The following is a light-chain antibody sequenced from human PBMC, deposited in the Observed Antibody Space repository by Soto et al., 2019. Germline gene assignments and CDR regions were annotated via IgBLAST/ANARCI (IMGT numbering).Light chain of an antibody. CDR3: QQYDNWPLT. CDR2: GAS. J-gene: IGKJ4*01. CDR1: QSVDSN. Sequence: VMTQSPATLSVSPGERATLSCRASQSVDSNLAWYQQKPGQAPRLLIFGASTRATGIPARFSGSGSGTDFTLTISSLQSEDFGVYFCQQYDNWPLTFGGGTKVEIK. V-gene: IGKV3D-15*01.